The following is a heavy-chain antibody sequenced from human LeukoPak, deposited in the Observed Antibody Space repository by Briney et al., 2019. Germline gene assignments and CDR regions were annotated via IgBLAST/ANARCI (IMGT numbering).Heavy chain of an antibody. D-gene: IGHD1-26*01. Sequence: GGSLRLSCAASGFTFSSYWVSWVRQAPGKGLEWVANIKQDGSEKYYVDSVKGRFTISRDNAKNSLYLQMNSLRAEDTAVYYCARGPYSGSYYSDYWGQGTLVTVSS. CDR3: ARGPYSGSYYSDY. CDR2: IKQDGSEK. J-gene: IGHJ4*02. V-gene: IGHV3-7*01. CDR1: GFTFSSYW.